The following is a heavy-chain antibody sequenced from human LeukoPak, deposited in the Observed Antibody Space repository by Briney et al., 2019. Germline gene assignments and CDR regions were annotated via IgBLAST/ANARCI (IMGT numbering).Heavy chain of an antibody. J-gene: IGHJ4*02. CDR1: GVSISISNYF. D-gene: IGHD6-19*01. V-gene: IGHV4-39*01. CDR3: AFSGWFWGAFDY. CDR2: RSSTGIT. Sequence: SETLSLTCSVSGVSISISNYFWGWIRQPPGKGLEWIASRSSTGITHYHSSLESRISVSVETSKSQFSLRLTSLTAADTAVYYCAFSGWFWGAFDYWGQGILVTVSS.